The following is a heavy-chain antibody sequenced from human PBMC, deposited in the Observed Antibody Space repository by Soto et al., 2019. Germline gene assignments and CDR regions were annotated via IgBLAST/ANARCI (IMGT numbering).Heavy chain of an antibody. CDR1: GFTFSSYG. V-gene: IGHV3-33*01. CDR2: IWYDGSNK. D-gene: IGHD3-3*01. J-gene: IGHJ6*02. CDR3: ARDVRVTIFGVVIVTYGMDV. Sequence: QVQLVESGGGVVQPGRSLRLSCAASGFTFSSYGMHWVRQAPGKGLEWVAVIWYDGSNKYYADSVKGRFTISRDNSKNTLYLQMNSLRAEDTAVYYCARDVRVTIFGVVIVTYGMDVWGQGTTVTVSS.